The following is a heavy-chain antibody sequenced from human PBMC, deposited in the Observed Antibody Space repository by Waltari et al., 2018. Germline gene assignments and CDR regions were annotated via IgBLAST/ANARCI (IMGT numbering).Heavy chain of an antibody. J-gene: IGHJ6*02. D-gene: IGHD1-26*01. V-gene: IGHV3-23*01. Sequence: VHGGGSLRLSCAASGFTFSSYAMSWVRKAPGKGLEWVSAISGSGGSTYYADSVKGRFTISRDNSKNTLYLQMNSLRAEDTAVYYCAKDGSYYGYYYYGMDVWGQGTTVTVSS. CDR3: AKDGSYYGYYYYGMDV. CDR2: ISGSGGST. CDR1: GFTFSSYA.